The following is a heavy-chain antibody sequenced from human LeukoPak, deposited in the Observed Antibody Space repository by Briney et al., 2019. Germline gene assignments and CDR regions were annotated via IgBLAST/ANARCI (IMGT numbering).Heavy chain of an antibody. D-gene: IGHD3-16*01. J-gene: IGHJ6*03. V-gene: IGHV3-48*01. Sequence: PGGSLRLSCAASGFTFSSYSMNWVRQAPGKGLEWVSYISSSSSTIYYADSVKGRFTISRDNAKNSLYLQMNSLRAEDTAVYYCARVVGGDYYYYYMDVWGKGTTVTVSS. CDR3: ARVVGGDYYYYYMDV. CDR2: ISSSSSTI. CDR1: GFTFSSYS.